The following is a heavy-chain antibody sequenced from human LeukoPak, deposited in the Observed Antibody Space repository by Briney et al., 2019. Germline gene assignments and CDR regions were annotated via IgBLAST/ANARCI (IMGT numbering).Heavy chain of an antibody. J-gene: IGHJ4*02. Sequence: SDTLSLTCTVSGGSISSYHWSWIRQPPGKGLEWIGYIYYSGSTNYNPSLKSRVTISVDTSKNQFSLKLSSVTAADTAVYYCARHYRVGSSWYASLFLDYWGQGTLVTVSS. CDR2: IYYSGST. CDR3: ARHYRVGSSWYASLFLDY. V-gene: IGHV4-59*08. CDR1: GGSISSYH. D-gene: IGHD6-13*01.